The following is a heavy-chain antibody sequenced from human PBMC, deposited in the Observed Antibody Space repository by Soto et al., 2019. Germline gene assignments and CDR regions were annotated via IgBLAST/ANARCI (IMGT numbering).Heavy chain of an antibody. V-gene: IGHV3-74*03. J-gene: IGHJ6*02. CDR2: INIDGSGT. D-gene: IGHD4-17*01. Sequence: PGGSLRLFCAASGFTFSNYWMHWVRQAPGKGLVWVSRINIDGSGTTYADSVKGRFTISRDNAKNTVFLEMKNLRAEDTAVYYCARDSYGPHVCGQGTTLTVSS. CDR1: GFTFSNYW. CDR3: ARDSYGPHV.